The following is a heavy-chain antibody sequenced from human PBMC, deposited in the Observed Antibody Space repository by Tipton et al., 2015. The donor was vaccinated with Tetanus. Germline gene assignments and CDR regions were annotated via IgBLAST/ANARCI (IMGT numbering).Heavy chain of an antibody. CDR1: GGSITSYY. J-gene: IGHJ4*02. CDR3: ARGGIAAAGGGLDY. CDR2: VHYTGKD. D-gene: IGHD6-13*01. V-gene: IGHV4-59*13. Sequence: TLSLTCNVSGGSITSYYWSWIRQRPGRGLEWVGYVHYTGKDNYSPSLRSRVTISVDTSKNQFSLKLSSVTAADTAVYYCARGGIAAAGGGLDYWGQGTLVTVSS.